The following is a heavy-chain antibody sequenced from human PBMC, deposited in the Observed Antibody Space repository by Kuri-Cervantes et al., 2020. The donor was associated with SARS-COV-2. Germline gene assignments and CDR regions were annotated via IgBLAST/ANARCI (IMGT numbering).Heavy chain of an antibody. V-gene: IGHV3-21*01. Sequence: GGSLRLSCAASGFTFSSYSMNWVRQAPGKGLEWVSSISSSSSYIYYADSVKGRFTISRYNAKNSLYLQMNSLRAEDTAVYYCARDGPRGFYYDSSGYSDWFDPWGQGTLVTVSS. D-gene: IGHD3-22*01. CDR3: ARDGPRGFYYDSSGYSDWFDP. CDR2: ISSSSSYI. CDR1: GFTFSSYS. J-gene: IGHJ5*02.